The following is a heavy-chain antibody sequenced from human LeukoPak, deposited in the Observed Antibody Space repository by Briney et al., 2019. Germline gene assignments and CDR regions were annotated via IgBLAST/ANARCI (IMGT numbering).Heavy chain of an antibody. D-gene: IGHD3-9*01. CDR1: GGTFSSYA. J-gene: IGHJ6*01. CDR2: IIPILGIA. V-gene: IGHV1-69*04. Sequence: GASVKVSCKASGGTFSSYAISWVRHAPGQGLEWMGRIIPILGIANYAQKFQGRVTITSDKSTSTAYVELSSLRSEETAVYYCAREGEGVRYFDWLTTRRHYYYGMDVWGQGTTVTVSS. CDR3: AREGEGVRYFDWLTTRRHYYYGMDV.